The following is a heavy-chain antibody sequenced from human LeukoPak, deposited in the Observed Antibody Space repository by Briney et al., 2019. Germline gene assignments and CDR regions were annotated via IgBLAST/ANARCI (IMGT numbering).Heavy chain of an antibody. CDR3: ARDNPGFLEWLLSRHYGMDV. D-gene: IGHD3-3*01. J-gene: IGHJ6*02. CDR1: GNTFIGYW. Sequence: ASVKVSCKASGNTFIGYWIHWVRQAPGQGLEWMGWISAYNGNTNYAQKLQGRVTMTTDTSTSTAYMELRSLRSDDTAVYYCARDNPGFLEWLLSRHYGMDVWGQGTTVTVSS. CDR2: ISAYNGNT. V-gene: IGHV1-18*04.